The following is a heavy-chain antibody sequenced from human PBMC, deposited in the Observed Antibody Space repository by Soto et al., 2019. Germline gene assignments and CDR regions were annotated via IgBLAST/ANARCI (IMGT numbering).Heavy chain of an antibody. CDR3: ARGSAFIGLDY. CDR2: IGTSGSYI. V-gene: IGHV3-21*01. CDR1: GFIFSRYS. Sequence: GGSLRLSCAVSGFIFSRYSMNWVRQAPGKGLEWVSSIGTSGSYIYDTDSVKGRFTISRDNTKDSLYLQMNSLRAEDTAIYYSARGSAFIGLDYWGQGT. J-gene: IGHJ4*02. D-gene: IGHD1-26*01.